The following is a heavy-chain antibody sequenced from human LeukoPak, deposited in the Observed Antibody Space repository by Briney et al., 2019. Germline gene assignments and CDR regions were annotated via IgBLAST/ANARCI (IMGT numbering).Heavy chain of an antibody. J-gene: IGHJ4*02. Sequence: MTSQTLPLTCTVSGASFNSDDQYWNWIRQSPGKGLEWIGSIHPSGMLYNNPSLESRVTMSRDTSKNQFSLNLNSVTAADTAVYFCSRGLDSRKLGYWGQGILVTVSS. D-gene: IGHD3-22*01. CDR1: GASFNSDDQY. V-gene: IGHV4-31*03. CDR3: SRGLDSRKLGY. CDR2: IHPSGML.